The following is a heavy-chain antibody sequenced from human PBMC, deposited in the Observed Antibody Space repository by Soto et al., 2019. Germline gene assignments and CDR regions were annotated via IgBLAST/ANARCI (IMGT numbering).Heavy chain of an antibody. Sequence: QVQLVHSGAELKKPGASVKVSCKASGYTFTAYAMHWVRQAPGQGLEWMGWINPNSGDATYAQKFQGKVTMTMDTSNTTAYMDPSMLIYDDTSVYYCAGEASAVRALDYGGQGTLVTVSS. CDR2: INPNSGDA. D-gene: IGHD6-19*01. CDR1: GYTFTAYA. V-gene: IGHV1-2*02. CDR3: AGEASAVRALDY. J-gene: IGHJ4*02.